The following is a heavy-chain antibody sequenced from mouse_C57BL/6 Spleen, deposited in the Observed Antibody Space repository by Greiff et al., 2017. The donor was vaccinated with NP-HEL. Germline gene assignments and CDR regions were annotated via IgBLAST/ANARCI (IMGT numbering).Heavy chain of an antibody. D-gene: IGHD4-1*01. J-gene: IGHJ1*03. V-gene: IGHV1-63*01. CDR1: GYTFTNYW. Sequence: QVQLQQSGAELVRPGTSVKMSCKASGYTFTNYWIGWAKQRPGHGLEWIGDIYPGGGYTNYNEKFKGKATLTADKSSSTAYMQSSSLTSEDSAIYYCARKTGTRWYFDVWGTGTTVTVSS. CDR2: IYPGGGYT. CDR3: ARKTGTRWYFDV.